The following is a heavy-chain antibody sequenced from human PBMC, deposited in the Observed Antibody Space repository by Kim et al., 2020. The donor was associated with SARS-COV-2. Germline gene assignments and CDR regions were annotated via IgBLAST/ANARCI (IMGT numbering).Heavy chain of an antibody. CDR2: IYYSGGT. J-gene: IGHJ6*02. CDR1: GGSISSYS. Sequence: SETLSLTCTVSGGSISSYSWSWIRQPPGKGLEWIGYIYYSGGTNYNPSLKNRVTISVDTYKNQFSLKLSSVTAADTAVYYCARGIYYYYGMDVWGQGTTVTVSS. V-gene: IGHV4-59*01. D-gene: IGHD3-3*02. CDR3: ARGIYYYYGMDV.